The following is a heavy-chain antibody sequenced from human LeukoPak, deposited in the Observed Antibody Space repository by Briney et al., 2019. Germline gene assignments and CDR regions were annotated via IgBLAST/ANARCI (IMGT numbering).Heavy chain of an antibody. J-gene: IGHJ4*02. Sequence: GGSLRLSCAASGFTFDDYGMSWVRQAPGKGLEWVSGINWNGGSTGYADSVKGRFTISGDNAKNSLYLQMNSLRAEDTALYYCARERTGYSSGWIFDYWGQGTLVTVSS. CDR3: ARERTGYSSGWIFDY. CDR2: INWNGGST. CDR1: GFTFDDYG. D-gene: IGHD6-19*01. V-gene: IGHV3-20*04.